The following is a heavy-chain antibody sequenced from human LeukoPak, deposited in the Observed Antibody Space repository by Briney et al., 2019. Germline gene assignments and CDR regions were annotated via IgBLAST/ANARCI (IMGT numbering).Heavy chain of an antibody. CDR3: VKDNGQGGFDY. CDR2: ISANGGST. D-gene: IGHD3-16*01. CDR1: RFTFSSSL. J-gene: IGHJ4*02. V-gene: IGHV3-64D*09. Sequence: GGSLRLSCSASRFTFSSSLMFWVRQAPGKGPEYVAAISANGGSTYHTDKVYGRFSISRHNSQNTLYLQMSRLRAEDTAVYYCVKDNGQGGFDYWGRGTLVTVSS.